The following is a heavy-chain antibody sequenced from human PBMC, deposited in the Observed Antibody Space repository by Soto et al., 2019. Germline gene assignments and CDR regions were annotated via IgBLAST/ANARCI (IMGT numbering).Heavy chain of an antibody. Sequence: QVHLQQWGAGLLKPSETLSLTCGVYGGSLRGSYWSWIRQPPGKALEWLGKVTHSGSTTFNPSLKSGVRVSVDTSDNQFYLKLTSVTAADTAVYYCARGHIPVYGPVPDYFDSWGQGTLVTVSS. J-gene: IGHJ4*02. D-gene: IGHD2-21*01. CDR1: GGSLRGSY. V-gene: IGHV4-34*02. CDR2: VTHSGST. CDR3: ARGHIPVYGPVPDYFDS.